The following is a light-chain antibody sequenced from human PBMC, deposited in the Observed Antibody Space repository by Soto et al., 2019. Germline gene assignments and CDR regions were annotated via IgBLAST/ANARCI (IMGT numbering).Light chain of an antibody. V-gene: IGKV1-39*01. CDR2: AAS. CDR3: QQSYSTPPS. J-gene: IGKJ2*01. CDR1: QSISSY. Sequence: DIQMTQSPSSLSASVGDRVTITCRASQSISSYLNWYQQKPGKAPKRLIYAASSLQSGVPSRFCGSGSGTAFTLTTSSLQPEEFATYYCQQSYSTPPSFGQGTKLEIK.